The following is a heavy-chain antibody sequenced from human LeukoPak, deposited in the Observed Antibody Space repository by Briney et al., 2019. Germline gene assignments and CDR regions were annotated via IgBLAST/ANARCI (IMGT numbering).Heavy chain of an antibody. V-gene: IGHV4-38-2*02. CDR3: ARVRGGSGWSTRPYYFDY. CDR2: IYHSGST. CDR1: GYSISSGYY. D-gene: IGHD6-19*01. Sequence: SETLSLTCTVSGYSISSGYYWGWIRQPPGKGLEWIGSIYHSGSTYYNPSLKSRVTISVDTSKNQFSLKLNSVTAADTAVYYCARVRGGSGWSTRPYYFDYWGQGTLVTVSS. J-gene: IGHJ4*02.